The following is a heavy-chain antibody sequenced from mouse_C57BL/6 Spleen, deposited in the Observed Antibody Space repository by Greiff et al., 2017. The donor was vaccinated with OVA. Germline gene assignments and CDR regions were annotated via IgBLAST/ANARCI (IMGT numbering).Heavy chain of an antibody. CDR1: GFTFSSYT. V-gene: IGHV5-9*01. J-gene: IGHJ3*01. CDR2: ISGGGGNT. CDR3: ARHEVLRWWFAY. D-gene: IGHD1-1*01. Sequence: EVMLVESGGGLVKPGGSLKLSCAASGFTFSSYTMSWVRQTPEKRLEWVATISGGGGNTYYPDSVKGRFTISRDNAKNTLYLQMSSLRSEDTALYYCARHEVLRWWFAYWGQGTLVTVSA.